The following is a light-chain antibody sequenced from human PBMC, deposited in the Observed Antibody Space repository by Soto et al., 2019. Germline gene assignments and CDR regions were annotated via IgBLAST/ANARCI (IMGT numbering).Light chain of an antibody. J-gene: IGKJ2*01. V-gene: IGKV1-9*01. Sequence: DIQLTQSPSFLSASVGDRVTITCRASQGISSYLAWYQQKPGKAPKLLIYAASTLQSGVPSRFXXSGSGTEFTLTISSLQPEDFATYYCQQLNSYPPKYTFGQGTKLEIK. CDR1: QGISSY. CDR3: QQLNSYPPKYT. CDR2: AAS.